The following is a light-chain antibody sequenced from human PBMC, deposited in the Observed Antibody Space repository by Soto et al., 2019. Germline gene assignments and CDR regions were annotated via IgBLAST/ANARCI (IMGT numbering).Light chain of an antibody. CDR1: SSNIGAGYD. V-gene: IGLV1-40*01. J-gene: IGLJ1*01. CDR3: QSYDSSRRV. Sequence: QSVLTQPPSASGTPGQRVTISCTGSSSNIGAGYDVHWYQQLPGTAPKLLIYGNSNRPSGVPDRFSGSKSGTSASLAITGLQAEDEADYYCQSYDSSRRVFGTGTKVTVL. CDR2: GNS.